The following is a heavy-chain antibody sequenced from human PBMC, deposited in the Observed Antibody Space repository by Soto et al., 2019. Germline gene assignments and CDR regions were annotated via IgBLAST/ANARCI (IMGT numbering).Heavy chain of an antibody. D-gene: IGHD6-6*01. CDR3: ARGIAARPGYYYYGMDV. J-gene: IGHJ6*02. Sequence: QVQLVQSGAEVKKPGSSVKVSCKASGGTFSSYAISWVRQAPGQGLEWMGGIIPIFGTANYAQKFQGRVTITADDSTSTAYMELSSLRSEDTAVYYCARGIAARPGYYYYGMDVWGQGTTVTVSS. CDR2: IIPIFGTA. V-gene: IGHV1-69*01. CDR1: GGTFSSYA.